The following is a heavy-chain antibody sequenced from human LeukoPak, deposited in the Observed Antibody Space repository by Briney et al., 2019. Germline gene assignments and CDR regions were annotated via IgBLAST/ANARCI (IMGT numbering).Heavy chain of an antibody. CDR1: GGYISSFY. Sequence: SETLSLTCTVSGGYISSFYWSWIRQPPEKGLEWIGYVYYTGSTDYNPSLKSRVTLSVDTSKNQFSPKLTSVTAADTAVYYCARGRISSGWFAHFDYWGQGALLTVSS. J-gene: IGHJ4*02. CDR3: ARGRISSGWFAHFDY. CDR2: VYYTGST. D-gene: IGHD6-19*01. V-gene: IGHV4-59*01.